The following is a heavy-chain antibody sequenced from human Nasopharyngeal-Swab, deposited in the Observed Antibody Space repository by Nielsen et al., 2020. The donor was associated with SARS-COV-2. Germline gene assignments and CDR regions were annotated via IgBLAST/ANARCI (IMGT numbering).Heavy chain of an antibody. J-gene: IGHJ4*02. V-gene: IGHV3-33*01. CDR2: IWYDGSNK. CDR1: GVTFSSYG. Sequence: GESLRLSCAASGVTFSSYGMHWFRQAPGKGLEWVAVIWYDGSNKYYADAVSGRFTISRDNSKKTLYLQMNSLRAEDTAVYYCARDYTRFDYWGQGTLVTVSS. CDR3: ARDYTRFDY. D-gene: IGHD3-16*01.